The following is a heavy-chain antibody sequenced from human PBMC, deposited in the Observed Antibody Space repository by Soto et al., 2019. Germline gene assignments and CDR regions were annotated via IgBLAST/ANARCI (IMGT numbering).Heavy chain of an antibody. CDR1: GYTFTSYG. D-gene: IGHD3-9*01. V-gene: IGHV1-18*01. J-gene: IGHJ6*02. Sequence: QVQLVQSGAEVKKPGASVKVSCKASGYTFTSYGISWVRQAPGQGLEWMGWISAYNGNTNYAQKHQGRVTMTTDTSTRTAYMALRSLKPDDTTVYYCARNRNYAISTGFYYCYGMDAWGQGTTVTVSS. CDR2: ISAYNGNT. CDR3: ARNRNYAISTGFYYCYGMDA.